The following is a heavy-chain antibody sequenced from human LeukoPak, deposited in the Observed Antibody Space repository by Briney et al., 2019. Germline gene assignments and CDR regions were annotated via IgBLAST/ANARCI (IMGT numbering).Heavy chain of an antibody. CDR3: AKETYDILTGYYKPYYYYYYMDV. CDR2: ISSSSSFI. D-gene: IGHD3-9*01. V-gene: IGHV3-21*01. J-gene: IGHJ6*03. CDR1: GFTFSSYS. Sequence: GGSLRLSCAASGFTFSSYSMNWVRQAPGKGLEWVSSISSSSSFIHYADSVKGRFTISRDNAKNSLYLQMNSLRAEDTAVYYCAKETYDILTGYYKPYYYYYYMDVWGKGTTVTISS.